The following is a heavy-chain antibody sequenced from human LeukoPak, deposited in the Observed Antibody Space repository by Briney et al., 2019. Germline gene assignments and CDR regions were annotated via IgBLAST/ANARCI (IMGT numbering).Heavy chain of an antibody. CDR1: GGSISSTNW. J-gene: IGHJ4*02. CDR2: ISLSALT. CDR3: SRESGAFSPFGY. D-gene: IGHD1-26*01. Sequence: PSGALSLTCGVSGGSISSTNWYSWVRQLPGQGLEWIGEISLSALTNYNPSLKSRVTMSLDKSKNLLSLTLTSVTAADTAVYYCSRESGAFSPFGYWGQGTLVTVTS. V-gene: IGHV4-4*02.